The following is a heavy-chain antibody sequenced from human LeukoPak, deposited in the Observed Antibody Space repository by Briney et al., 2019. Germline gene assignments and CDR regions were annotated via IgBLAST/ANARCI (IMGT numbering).Heavy chain of an antibody. CDR2: ISYDGSNK. D-gene: IGHD2-2*01. V-gene: IGHV3-30*04. J-gene: IGHJ4*02. Sequence: PGGSLRLSCAASGYTLSSYAMHWVRQAPGKGLEWVADISYDGSNKYYADSLKGRYTISRDNSKNTLYLQMNSLRAEDTAVYYGARSPIGVQPFWGQGTLVTVSS. CDR3: ARSPIGVQPF. CDR1: GYTLSSYA.